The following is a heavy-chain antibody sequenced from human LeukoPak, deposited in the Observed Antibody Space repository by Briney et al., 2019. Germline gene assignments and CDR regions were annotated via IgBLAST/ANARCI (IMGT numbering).Heavy chain of an antibody. V-gene: IGHV4-59*01. CDR1: GGSISSYY. Sequence: SETLSLTCTVSGGSISSYYWSWIRQPPGKGLEWIGYIYYNGSTNYNPSLKSRVTISVDTSKNQFSLKLSSVTAADTAVYYCARAQYYYDSSGYYPYYFDYWGQGTLVTVSS. D-gene: IGHD3-22*01. CDR3: ARAQYYYDSSGYYPYYFDY. J-gene: IGHJ4*02. CDR2: IYYNGST.